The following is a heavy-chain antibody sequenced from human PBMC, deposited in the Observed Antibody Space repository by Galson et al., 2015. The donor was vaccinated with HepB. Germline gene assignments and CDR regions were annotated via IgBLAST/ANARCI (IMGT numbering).Heavy chain of an antibody. D-gene: IGHD2-2*01. J-gene: IGHJ3*02. CDR1: GYSFTSYW. V-gene: IGHV5-51*01. CDR2: IYPGDSDT. CDR3: ARQYCSSTSCYHPFPDAFDI. Sequence: SGAEVKKPGESLKISCKGSGYSFTSYWIGWVRQMPGKGLEWMGIIYPGDSDTRYSPSFQGQVTISADKSISTAYLQWSSLKASDTAMYYCARQYCSSTSCYHPFPDAFDIWGQGTMVTVSS.